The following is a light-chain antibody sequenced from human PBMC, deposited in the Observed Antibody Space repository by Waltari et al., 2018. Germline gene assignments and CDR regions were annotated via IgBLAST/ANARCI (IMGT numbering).Light chain of an antibody. CDR1: SSDVGGYNY. V-gene: IGLV2-8*01. CDR3: SSYAGSNSHV. Sequence: QSALTQPPSASGSPGQSVTMSCTGTSSDVGGYNYVSGYQKHPGTVPKPIISEVSERPSGVPHRFSGSKSGNTASLTVSGLQAEDEADYYCSSYAGSNSHVFGTGTRVTVL. J-gene: IGLJ1*01. CDR2: EVS.